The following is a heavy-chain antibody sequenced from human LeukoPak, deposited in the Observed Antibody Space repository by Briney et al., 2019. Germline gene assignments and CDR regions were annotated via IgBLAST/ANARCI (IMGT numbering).Heavy chain of an antibody. Sequence: ASVTVSCKASGYTFTSYGISWVRQAPGQGLEWMGWISAYNGNTNYAQKLQGRVTMTTDTSTSTAYMELRSLRSDDTAVYYCARDGPQSQWLVYYYYYGMDVWGQGTTVTVSS. V-gene: IGHV1-18*01. CDR3: ARDGPQSQWLVYYYYYGMDV. D-gene: IGHD6-19*01. CDR1: GYTFTSYG. J-gene: IGHJ6*02. CDR2: ISAYNGNT.